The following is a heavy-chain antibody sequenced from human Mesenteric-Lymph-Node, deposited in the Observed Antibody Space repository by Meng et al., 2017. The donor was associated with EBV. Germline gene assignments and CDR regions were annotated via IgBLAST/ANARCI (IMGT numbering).Heavy chain of an antibody. CDR3: ARGGAVGDPDY. CDR2: ISYDGTIT. Sequence: QVQLVESGGGVVQPGTSLRLSCAASAFTFSTFAMHWVRQAPGQGLEWVAVISYDGTITYYGDSVKGRFTISRDNSKNTLYLQMNSLRTEDTAMYYCARGGAVGDPDYWGQGTLVTVAS. CDR1: AFTFSTFA. V-gene: IGHV3-30*03. D-gene: IGHD2-21*02. J-gene: IGHJ4*02.